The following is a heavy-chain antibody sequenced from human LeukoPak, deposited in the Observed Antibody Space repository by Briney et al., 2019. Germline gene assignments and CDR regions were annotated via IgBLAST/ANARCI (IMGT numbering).Heavy chain of an antibody. CDR1: GGSFSGYY. J-gene: IGHJ4*02. CDR2: IYYSGST. D-gene: IGHD6-6*01. V-gene: IGHV4-59*01. Sequence: SETLSLTCAVYGGSFSGYYWSWIRQPPGKGLEWIGYIYYSGSTNYNPSLKSRVTISVDTSKNQFSLKLSSVTAADTAVYYCARSIAALAAVLDYWGQGTLVTVSS. CDR3: ARSIAALAAVLDY.